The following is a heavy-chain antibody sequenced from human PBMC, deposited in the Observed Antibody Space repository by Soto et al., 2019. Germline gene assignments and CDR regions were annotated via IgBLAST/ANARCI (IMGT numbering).Heavy chain of an antibody. V-gene: IGHV1-69*13. CDR1: CGTFISYG. Sequence: GXSAQVLSDASCGTFISYGISWVRRAPRQGLEWMGGIIPIFGTANYAQNFQGSVTITADDSTSTAYMELSSLRSDDTAVYYCARDYYDSSGSPYGMDVWGQGTTVTVSS. J-gene: IGHJ6*02. CDR2: IIPIFGTA. CDR3: ARDYYDSSGSPYGMDV. D-gene: IGHD3-22*01.